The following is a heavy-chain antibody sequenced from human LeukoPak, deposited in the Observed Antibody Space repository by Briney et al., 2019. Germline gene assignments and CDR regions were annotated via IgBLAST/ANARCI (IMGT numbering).Heavy chain of an antibody. CDR2: ISDYNGNT. J-gene: IGHJ6*03. CDR1: GYTFTSYG. Sequence: GASVKVSCKASGYTFTSYGISWVRQAPGQGLEWMGWISDYNGNTNYAQKLQGRVTMTTDTSTSTAYMELRSLRSDDTAVYYCARVVGSGSYYYYYYMDVWGKGTTVTVSS. V-gene: IGHV1-18*01. CDR3: ARVVGSGSYYYYYYMDV. D-gene: IGHD3-10*01.